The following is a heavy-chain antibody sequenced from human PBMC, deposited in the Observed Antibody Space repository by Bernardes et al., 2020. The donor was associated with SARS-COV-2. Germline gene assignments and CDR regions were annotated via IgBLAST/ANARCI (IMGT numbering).Heavy chain of an antibody. V-gene: IGHV6-1*01. Sequence: SHTLSLTCAISGDSVSSNRAAWNWIRHSPSRGLEWLGRTFYRSKWYDDYAVSLRGRVTVNADTSMNQFSLQMNSVTHEDTAIYYCARADYGDYGSWFDSWGQGTLVTVSS. CDR3: ARADYGDYGSWFDS. CDR2: TFYRSKWYD. J-gene: IGHJ5*01. CDR1: GDSVSSNRAA. D-gene: IGHD4-17*01.